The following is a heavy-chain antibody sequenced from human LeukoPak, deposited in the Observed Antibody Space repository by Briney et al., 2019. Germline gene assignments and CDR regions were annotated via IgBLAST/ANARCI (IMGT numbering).Heavy chain of an antibody. D-gene: IGHD1-26*01. CDR3: ARERGGSYDY. Sequence: PGGSLRLSCAASGFTFSSYDMHWVRQATGKGLEWVSALRTAGDTYYPGSVKGRFTISRENAKTSLYLQMNSLRAGDTAVYYCARERGGSYDYWGQGTLVTVSS. CDR2: LRTAGDT. V-gene: IGHV3-13*04. CDR1: GFTFSSYD. J-gene: IGHJ4*02.